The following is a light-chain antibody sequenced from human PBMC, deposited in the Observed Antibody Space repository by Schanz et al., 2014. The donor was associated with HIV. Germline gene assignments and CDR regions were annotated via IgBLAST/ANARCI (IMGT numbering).Light chain of an antibody. J-gene: IGLJ2*01. Sequence: QSALTQPPSASGSPGQSVTISCTGTSGDVGGHNLVSWYQQHPGKVPKLLIYEVTKWPSGVPDRFSGSKSGNTASLTISGLQAEDETDYYCSSYTSSSTVLFGGGTKLTVL. CDR1: SGDVGGHNL. V-gene: IGLV2-14*02. CDR3: SSYTSSSTVL. CDR2: EVT.